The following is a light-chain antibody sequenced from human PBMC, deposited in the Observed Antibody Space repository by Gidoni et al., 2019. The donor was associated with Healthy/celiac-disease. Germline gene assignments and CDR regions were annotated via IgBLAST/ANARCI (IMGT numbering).Light chain of an antibody. V-gene: IGKV1-5*01. Sequence: DLQMTQSPSTLSASVVDRVTITCRASQSISSWLAWYQQKLGKAPKLLIYDASRLESGVPSRFGGSGSGTEFTLTISSLQPDDFATYYCQQYNSYSSTFXQXTKVEIK. CDR3: QQYNSYSST. CDR2: DAS. CDR1: QSISSW. J-gene: IGKJ1*01.